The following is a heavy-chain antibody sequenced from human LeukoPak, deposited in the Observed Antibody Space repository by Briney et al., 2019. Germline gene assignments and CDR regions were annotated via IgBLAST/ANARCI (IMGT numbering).Heavy chain of an antibody. J-gene: IGHJ4*02. CDR1: GFTFSNYS. CDR2: ISSSSSTI. Sequence: PGGSLRLSCAASGFTFSNYSMNWVRQAPGKGLEWVSYISSSSSTIYYADSVRGRFTISRDNAKNSLCLQMNSLRAEDTAVYYCARGVGLGGPPRKWELRYDYWGQGTLVTVSS. D-gene: IGHD1-26*01. V-gene: IGHV3-48*01. CDR3: ARGVGLGGPPRKWELRYDY.